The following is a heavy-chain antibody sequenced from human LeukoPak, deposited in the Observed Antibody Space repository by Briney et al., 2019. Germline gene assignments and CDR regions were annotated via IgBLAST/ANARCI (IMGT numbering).Heavy chain of an antibody. Sequence: SETLSLTCTVSGGSISSGDYYWSWIRQPPGKGLEWIGYIYYSGSTYYNPSLKSRVTISVDTSKNQFSLKLSSVTAADTAVYYCARRLGNYNPYFDYWGQGTLVTVSS. CDR2: IYYSGST. CDR3: ARRLGNYNPYFDY. V-gene: IGHV4-30-4*01. D-gene: IGHD3-10*01. J-gene: IGHJ4*02. CDR1: GGSISSGDYY.